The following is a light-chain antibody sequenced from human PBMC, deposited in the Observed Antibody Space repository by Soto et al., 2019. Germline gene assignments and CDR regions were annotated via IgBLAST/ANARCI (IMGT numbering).Light chain of an antibody. CDR1: PSISSW. CDR3: EQYNSYTST. Sequence: DIQMTQSPSTLSASVGDRVTITCRASPSISSWLAWYQQKPGKAPNLLIYKASTLESGVPSRFSDTTSGTEFTLTISSLQPDDFATDYCEQYNSYTSTFGQGTKVEIK. CDR2: KAS. J-gene: IGKJ1*01. V-gene: IGKV1-5*03.